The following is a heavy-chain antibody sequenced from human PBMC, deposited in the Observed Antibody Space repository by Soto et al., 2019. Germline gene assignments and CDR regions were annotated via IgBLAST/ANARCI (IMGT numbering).Heavy chain of an antibody. CDR2: VSSSSSYT. CDR3: ARCMGFDGSGYAFFDS. CDR1: GFTFSGHT. J-gene: IGHJ4*02. V-gene: IGHV3-21*01. D-gene: IGHD3-10*01. Sequence: EVQLVESGGGLVKPGGSLRLSCAASGFTFSGHTINWVRQAPGKGLEWVSSVSSSSSYTYYADSVKGRFTVSRDNAEKSLYLQMNSLRAEDTAMDYCARCMGFDGSGYAFFDSWGQGTLVTVSS.